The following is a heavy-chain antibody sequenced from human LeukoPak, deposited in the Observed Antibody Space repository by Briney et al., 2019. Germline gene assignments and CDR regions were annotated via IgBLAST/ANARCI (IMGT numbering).Heavy chain of an antibody. CDR1: GYSFTSYW. V-gene: IGHV5-51*01. CDR3: ARQVAYTSGRTFDF. D-gene: IGHD6-19*01. Sequence: GESLRISCKGSGYSFTSYWIGWVRQMPGIGLEWMGIIYPGDSDSRYSPSFQGQVTISADKSISTAYLQWSSLKASDTAMYYCARQVAYTSGRTFDFWGQGTLVTVSS. CDR2: IYPGDSDS. J-gene: IGHJ4*02.